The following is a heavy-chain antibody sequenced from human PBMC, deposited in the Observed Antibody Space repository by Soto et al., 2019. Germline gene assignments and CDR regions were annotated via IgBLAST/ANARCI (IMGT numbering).Heavy chain of an antibody. V-gene: IGHV3-21*01. CDR3: ARDDYGDYYYYGMDV. CDR1: GFTFSSYS. CDR2: ISSSSSYI. D-gene: IGHD4-17*01. J-gene: IGHJ6*02. Sequence: EVQLVESGGGLVKPGGSLRLSCAASGFTFSSYSMNWVRQAPGKGLEWVSSISSSSSYIYYADSVKGRFTISRDNAKNSLYLQMNSLRAEDTAVYYCARDDYGDYYYYGMDVWGQGTTVTVSS.